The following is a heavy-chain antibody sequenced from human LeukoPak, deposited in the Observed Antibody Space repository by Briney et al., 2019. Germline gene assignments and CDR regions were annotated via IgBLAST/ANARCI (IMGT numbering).Heavy chain of an antibody. V-gene: IGHV3-7*03. J-gene: IGHJ3*02. D-gene: IGHD3-10*01. CDR2: IKEDGSEK. CDR1: GFTFIDHG. CDR3: ARDWVAGVPFDAFDI. Sequence: GGSLRLSCAPSGFTFIDHGMTWVRQAPGKGLEWVANIKEDGSEKYYVDSVKGRFTISRDNAQNSVYLHMNSLTAEDTALYYCARDWVAGVPFDAFDIWGQGTMVSVSS.